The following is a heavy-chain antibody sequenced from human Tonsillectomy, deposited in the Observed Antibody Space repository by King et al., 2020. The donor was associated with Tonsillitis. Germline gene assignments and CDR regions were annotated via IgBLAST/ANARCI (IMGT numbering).Heavy chain of an antibody. CDR1: GYSFTGYY. J-gene: IGHJ4*02. CDR3: ARDGEDASGGYHIPLDY. Sequence: VQLVQSGAEVKKPGASVKVSCKASGYSFTGYYMHWVRQAPGQGLEWMGWVDPNSGGTVYAQKFQGRVTMTRDTSIDTAYMELTRLRSDDTAVYYCARDGEDASGGYHIPLDYWGQGTLPHVSS. V-gene: IGHV1-2*02. CDR2: VDPNSGGT. D-gene: IGHD3-10*01.